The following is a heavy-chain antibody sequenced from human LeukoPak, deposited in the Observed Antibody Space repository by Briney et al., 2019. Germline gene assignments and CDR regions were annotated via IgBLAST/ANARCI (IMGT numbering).Heavy chain of an antibody. V-gene: IGHV4-34*01. D-gene: IGHD2-2*01. Sequence: PSETLSLTCAVYGGPFSGYYWSWIRQPPGQGLEWIGEINHSGSTNYNPSLKSRVTISVDTSNNQFSLKLSSVTAADTAVYYCARALRDIVVVPAANHWFDPWGQGTLVTVSS. J-gene: IGHJ5*02. CDR3: ARALRDIVVVPAANHWFDP. CDR1: GGPFSGYY. CDR2: INHSGST.